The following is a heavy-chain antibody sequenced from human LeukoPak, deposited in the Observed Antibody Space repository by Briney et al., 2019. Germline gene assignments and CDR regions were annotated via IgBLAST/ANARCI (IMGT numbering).Heavy chain of an antibody. Sequence: GGSLRLSCGASGFTFNNYWMHWVRQAPGMGLVWVSRINSDGSGTTYADSVKGRVTISRDNAKNTLYLQMNSLRAEEAAVYYCARGKDGVWAFDIWGQGTTVTVFS. CDR1: GFTFNNYW. CDR3: ARGKDGVWAFDI. CDR2: INSDGSGT. J-gene: IGHJ3*02. V-gene: IGHV3-74*01. D-gene: IGHD3-16*01.